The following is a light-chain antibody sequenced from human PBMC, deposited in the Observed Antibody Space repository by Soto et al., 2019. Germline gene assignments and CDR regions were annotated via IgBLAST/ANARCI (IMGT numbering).Light chain of an antibody. Sequence: DIQMTQSPSTLSASVGDIVTLTCRASETINTLLAWYQQKPGKAPKLLIYEASSLQSGVPSRFSGSGSGTEFTLTVSSLQSDDFATYYCQQYYSYPWTFGQGTKVDIK. CDR2: EAS. J-gene: IGKJ1*01. V-gene: IGKV1-5*03. CDR1: ETINTL. CDR3: QQYYSYPWT.